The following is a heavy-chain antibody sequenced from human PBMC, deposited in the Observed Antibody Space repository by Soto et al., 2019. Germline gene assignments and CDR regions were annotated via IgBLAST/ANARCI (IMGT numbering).Heavy chain of an antibody. D-gene: IGHD3-22*01. V-gene: IGHV3-30*18. CDR3: AKAGADYSDSAGYYSDFDH. CDR1: GFTFDSYG. Sequence: VHLVESGGGVVQPGRSLRLSCTASGFTFDSYGMHWVRQAPGKGLEWVATISSDGSLKHYVDSVKGRFSISREISGNTLHLQMDSLRVDDTAVYYFAKAGADYSDSAGYYSDFDHWGQGTLVTVSS. J-gene: IGHJ4*02. CDR2: ISSDGSLK.